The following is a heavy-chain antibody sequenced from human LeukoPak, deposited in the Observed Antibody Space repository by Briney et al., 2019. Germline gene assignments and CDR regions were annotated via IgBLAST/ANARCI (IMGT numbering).Heavy chain of an antibody. V-gene: IGHV3-23*01. D-gene: IGHD2-2*01. CDR1: GFTFSSYA. J-gene: IGHJ4*02. CDR3: AKVMDDIVVVPAAIGIDY. CDR2: ISGSGGST. Sequence: GGSLRRSCAASGFTFSSYAMSWVRQAPGKGLEWVSAISGSGGSTYYADSVKGLFTISRDNSKNTLYLQMNSLRAEDTAVYYCAKVMDDIVVVPAAIGIDYWGQGTLVTVSS.